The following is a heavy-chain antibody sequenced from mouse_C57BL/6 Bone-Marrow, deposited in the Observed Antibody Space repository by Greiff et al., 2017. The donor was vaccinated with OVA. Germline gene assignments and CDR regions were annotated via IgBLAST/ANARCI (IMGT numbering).Heavy chain of an antibody. D-gene: IGHD1-1*01. CDR3: AHYGSRLYLHY. J-gene: IGHJ2*02. V-gene: IGHV1-59*01. CDR1: GYTFTNYW. Sequence: VQLQQPGAELVRPGTSVKLSCKASGYTFTNYWMHWVKQRPGQGLEWIGVIAPSDSYINYNQKLKGRATLTVDKSSSTAYMHLSSLTSEDSAVYYCAHYGSRLYLHYWGQGTSLTVSS. CDR2: IAPSDSYI.